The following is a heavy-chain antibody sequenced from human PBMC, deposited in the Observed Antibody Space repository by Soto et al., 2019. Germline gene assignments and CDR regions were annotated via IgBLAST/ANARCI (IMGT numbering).Heavy chain of an antibody. J-gene: IGHJ4*02. Sequence: AGGSLRLSCAASGFTFSSYEMNWVRQAPGKGLEWVSYISSSGSTIYYADSVKGRFTISRDNAKNSLYLQMNSLRAEDTAVYYCARAYCGGDCYDDYWGQGTLVTVSS. V-gene: IGHV3-48*03. CDR2: ISSSGSTI. CDR1: GFTFSSYE. D-gene: IGHD2-21*02. CDR3: ARAYCGGDCYDDY.